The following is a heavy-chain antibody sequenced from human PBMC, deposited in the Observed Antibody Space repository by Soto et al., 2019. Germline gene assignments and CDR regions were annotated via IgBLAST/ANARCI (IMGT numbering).Heavy chain of an antibody. CDR3: ARGWLLRY. Sequence: SETLSLTCAVYGGSFSGYYWSWIRQPPGKGLEWIGEINHSGSTNYNPSLKSRVTISVDTSKNQFSLKLSSVTAADTAVYYCARGWLLRYWGQGTLVTVSS. D-gene: IGHD3-22*01. J-gene: IGHJ4*02. CDR2: INHSGST. V-gene: IGHV4-34*01. CDR1: GGSFSGYY.